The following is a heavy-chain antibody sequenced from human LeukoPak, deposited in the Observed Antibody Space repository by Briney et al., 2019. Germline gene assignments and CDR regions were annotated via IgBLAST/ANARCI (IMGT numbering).Heavy chain of an antibody. V-gene: IGHV7-4-1*02. CDR1: GYTFTSYA. Sequence: ASVKVSCKASGYTFTSYAMNWVRQAPGQGLEWMGWINTNTGNPTYAQGFTGRFVFSLDTSVSTAYLQISSLKAEDTAVYYCARDGWPKQTYYYDSSGYYQDYWGQGTLVTVSS. D-gene: IGHD3-22*01. CDR3: ARDGWPKQTYYYDSSGYYQDY. CDR2: INTNTGNP. J-gene: IGHJ4*02.